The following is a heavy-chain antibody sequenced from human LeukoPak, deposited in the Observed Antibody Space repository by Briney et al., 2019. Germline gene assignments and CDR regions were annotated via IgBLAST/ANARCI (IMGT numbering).Heavy chain of an antibody. D-gene: IGHD3-16*01. V-gene: IGHV3-23*01. J-gene: IGHJ4*02. Sequence: GGSLRLSCAASGFTFSTYVMHWVRQAPGKGLEWVSVISGSGGTTYYGDSVKGRFTISRDNSRNTLSLQMNSLRAEDTAVYYCVKETGPFGVWGQGTLVTVSS. CDR3: VKETGPFGV. CDR2: ISGSGGTT. CDR1: GFTFSTYV.